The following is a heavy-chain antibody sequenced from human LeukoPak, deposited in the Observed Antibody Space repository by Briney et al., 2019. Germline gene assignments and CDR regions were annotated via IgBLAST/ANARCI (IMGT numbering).Heavy chain of an antibody. D-gene: IGHD3-10*01. V-gene: IGHV3-23*01. CDR3: ARKAGYYYGSGDY. J-gene: IGHJ4*02. CDR2: IGGSGGSS. CDR1: GFTFSDYY. Sequence: GGSLRLSCAASGFTFSDYYMSWIRQAPGKGLEWVSAIGGSGGSSYYADSVKGRVTISRDNSKNTLYLQMNSLRAEDTAVYYCARKAGYYYGSGDYWGQGTLVTVSS.